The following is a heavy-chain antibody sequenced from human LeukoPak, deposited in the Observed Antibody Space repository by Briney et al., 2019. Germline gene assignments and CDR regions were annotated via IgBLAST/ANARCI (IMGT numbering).Heavy chain of an antibody. J-gene: IGHJ4*02. CDR1: GFSITGGYY. V-gene: IGHV4-38-2*02. CDR2: IYRYGTT. CDR3: TREGTAALY. D-gene: IGHD2-21*02. Sequence: PSETLSLTCGVSGFSITGGYYWGWVRQPPGKGLEWIGNIYRYGTTYYAPSLKSRVTISINSSKNHFFLNLTSVTAADTAVYYCTREGTAALYWGQGSLVFVSS.